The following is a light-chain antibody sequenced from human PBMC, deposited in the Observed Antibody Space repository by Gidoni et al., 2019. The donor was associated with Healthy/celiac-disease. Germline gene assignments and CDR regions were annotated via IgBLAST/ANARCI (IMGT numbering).Light chain of an antibody. CDR2: DAS. J-gene: IGKJ1*01. CDR1: QSISSW. V-gene: IGKV1-5*01. Sequence: DIQMIQSPSTLSASVGDRVTITCRASQSISSWLAWYQQKPGRAPKLLIYDASSLESGVPSRFSGSGSGTELTLTISSLQPDDFATYYCQQYNNYSQTFGQGTKVEIK. CDR3: QQYNNYSQT.